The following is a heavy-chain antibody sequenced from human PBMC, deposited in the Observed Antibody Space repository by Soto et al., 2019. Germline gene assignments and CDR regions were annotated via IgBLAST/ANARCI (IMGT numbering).Heavy chain of an antibody. CDR1: GGSFSGYY. V-gene: IGHV4-34*01. CDR3: ARGRGLYGDYFDY. CDR2: INHSGST. J-gene: IGHJ4*02. Sequence: KPSETLSLTCAVYGGSFSGYYWSWIRQPPGKGLEWIGEINHSGSTNYNPSLKSRVTISLDTSKNQFSLKLSSVTAADTAVYYCARGRGLYGDYFDYWGQGTLVTVS. D-gene: IGHD4-17*01.